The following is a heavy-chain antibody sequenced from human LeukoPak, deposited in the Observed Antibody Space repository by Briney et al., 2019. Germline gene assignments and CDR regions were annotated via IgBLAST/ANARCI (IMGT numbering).Heavy chain of an antibody. D-gene: IGHD3-22*01. Sequence: SSETLSLTCTVSGGSISSSSYYWGWIRQPPGKGLEWIGSIYYSGSTYYNPSLKSRVTISVDTSKNQFSLKLSSVTAADTAVYYCARSRGYYDSSGYFFAFDIWGQGTMVTVSS. V-gene: IGHV4-39*01. CDR3: ARSRGYYDSSGYFFAFDI. J-gene: IGHJ3*02. CDR2: IYYSGST. CDR1: GGSISSSSYY.